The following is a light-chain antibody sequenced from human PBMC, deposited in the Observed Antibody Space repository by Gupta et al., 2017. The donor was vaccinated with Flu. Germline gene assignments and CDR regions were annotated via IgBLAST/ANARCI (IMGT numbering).Light chain of an antibody. CDR1: QSVSSN. Sequence: GERATLSCRASQSVSSNLAWYQHKLGQAPRLLIFGAFTGVTGAPARFSGSGSGTEFTLTISSLQSEDFAVSSCQQYNNWPLTFGGGTKVEIK. CDR3: QQYNNWPLT. J-gene: IGKJ4*01. V-gene: IGKV3-15*01. CDR2: GAF.